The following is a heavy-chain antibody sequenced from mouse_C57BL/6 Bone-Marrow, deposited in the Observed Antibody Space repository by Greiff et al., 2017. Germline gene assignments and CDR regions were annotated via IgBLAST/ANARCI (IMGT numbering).Heavy chain of an antibody. CDR1: GYTFTSYG. J-gene: IGHJ3*01. Sequence: VQLQQSGAELARPGASVKLSCKASGYTFTSYGISWVKQRTGQGLEWIGDIYPSSGNTYYNEKFKGKATLTADKSSSTAYMELRSLPAEDYAVYFCARSDRFADWGQGTLVTVSA. CDR2: IYPSSGNT. CDR3: ARSDRFAD. V-gene: IGHV1-81*01.